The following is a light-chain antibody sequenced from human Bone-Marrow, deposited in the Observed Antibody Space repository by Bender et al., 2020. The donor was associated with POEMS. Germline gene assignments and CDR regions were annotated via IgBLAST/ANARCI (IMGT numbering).Light chain of an antibody. Sequence: ALTQAASVSGSPGQSITISCTGTSSDVGGNKYVSWFKQQPGKAPKLLIYDVSDRPSGVSDRFSGSKSGNTASLTISGLQAEDEADYYCCSYASSSTLNWVFGGGTKLTVL. CDR3: CSYASSSTLNWV. V-gene: IGLV2-14*01. CDR2: DVS. CDR1: SSDVGGNKY. J-gene: IGLJ3*02.